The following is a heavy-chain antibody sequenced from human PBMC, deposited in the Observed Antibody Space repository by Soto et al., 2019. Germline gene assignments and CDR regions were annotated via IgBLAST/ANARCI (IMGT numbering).Heavy chain of an antibody. J-gene: IGHJ5*02. Sequence: SETLSLTYTVSGGSISSYFWCWIRQPAGKGLEWIGRISNSGTTNYNPSLKSRVSMSVDTSKNQFSLKLTSVTAADTAVYYCARVGMVGSVLGSWFDPWGQGTLVTVSS. CDR3: ARVGMVGSVLGSWFDP. D-gene: IGHD3-10*01. CDR2: ISNSGTT. CDR1: GGSISSYF. V-gene: IGHV4-4*07.